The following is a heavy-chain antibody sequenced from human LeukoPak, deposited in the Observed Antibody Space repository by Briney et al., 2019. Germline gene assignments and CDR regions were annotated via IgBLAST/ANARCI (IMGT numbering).Heavy chain of an antibody. CDR1: GDSISRYY. CDR2: IYYSGTT. Sequence: SETLSLTCTVSGDSISRYYWSWIRQPPGKGLEWIGYIYYSGTTNYNPSLKSRVTISVDTSKNQFSLKLSSVTAADTAVYYCARHLWGYNWNDVPVWGQGTLVTVSS. CDR3: ARHLWGYNWNDVPV. J-gene: IGHJ4*02. V-gene: IGHV4-59*08. D-gene: IGHD1-20*01.